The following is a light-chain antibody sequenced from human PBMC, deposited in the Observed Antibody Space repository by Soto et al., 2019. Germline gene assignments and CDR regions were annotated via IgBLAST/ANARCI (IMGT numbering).Light chain of an antibody. V-gene: IGLV2-11*01. CDR2: DVS. CDR1: SSDVGGYNY. Sequence: QSALTQPRSVSGSPGQSVTISCTGTSSDVGGYNYVSWYQQHPGKAPKLMISDVSKRPSGVPDRFSGSKSGNTASLTISGLQAEDEADYDCCSYAGSYTFSYVFGTGTKVTVL. CDR3: CSYAGSYTFSYV. J-gene: IGLJ1*01.